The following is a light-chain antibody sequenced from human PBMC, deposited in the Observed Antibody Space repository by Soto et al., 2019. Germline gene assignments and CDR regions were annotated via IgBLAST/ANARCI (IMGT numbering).Light chain of an antibody. CDR3: SSYTSSSTLQ. Sequence: QSVLTQPASVSGSPGQSITISCTGTSSDVGGYNYVSWYQQHPGKAHKLMIYEVSNRPSGVSNRFSGSKSGNTASLTISGLQAEDEADYYCSSYTSSSTLQFGGGTKLTVL. V-gene: IGLV2-14*01. CDR1: SSDVGGYNY. CDR2: EVS. J-gene: IGLJ3*02.